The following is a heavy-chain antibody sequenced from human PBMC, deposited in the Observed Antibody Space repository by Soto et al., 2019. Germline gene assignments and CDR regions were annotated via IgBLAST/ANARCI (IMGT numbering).Heavy chain of an antibody. CDR2: IYHSGST. CDR3: ARDPTPHSHGDYESSDY. Sequence: QVQLQESGPGLVKPSGTLSLTCAVSGGSISSSNWWSWVRQPPGKGLEWIGEIYHSGSTNYNPSLKSRVIISVDKSKNQFSLKLSSVTAADTAVYYCARDPTPHSHGDYESSDYWGQGTLVTVSS. J-gene: IGHJ4*02. V-gene: IGHV4-4*02. CDR1: GGSISSSNW. D-gene: IGHD4-17*01.